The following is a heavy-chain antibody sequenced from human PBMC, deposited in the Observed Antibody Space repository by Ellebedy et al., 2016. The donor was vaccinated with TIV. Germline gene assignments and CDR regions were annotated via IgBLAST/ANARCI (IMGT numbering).Heavy chain of an antibody. CDR2: ISSSGSTI. CDR3: ARERAGYNGMDV. CDR1: GFTFSSYQ. J-gene: IGHJ6*02. D-gene: IGHD6-19*01. Sequence: GESPKISCAASGFTFSSYQMNWVRQAPGKGLEWVSYISSSGSTIFYADSVKGRFTISRDNAKNSLYLQMNSLRAEDTALYYCARERAGYNGMDVWGQGTTLTVSS. V-gene: IGHV3-48*03.